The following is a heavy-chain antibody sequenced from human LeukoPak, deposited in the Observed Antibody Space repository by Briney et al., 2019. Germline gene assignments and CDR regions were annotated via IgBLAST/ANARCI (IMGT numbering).Heavy chain of an antibody. CDR3: ARGTFGFDY. V-gene: IGHV3-72*01. CDR1: GFSFSDHY. CDR2: TSSYTT. D-gene: IGHD3-16*01. J-gene: IGHJ4*02. Sequence: PGGSLRLFCAASGFSFSDHYMDWVRQAPAKGLEWVGRTSSYTTEYAASVKGKFTLSRDDSKNSLYLQMNSLKIDDTAIYYYARGTFGFDYWGQGTLVTVSS.